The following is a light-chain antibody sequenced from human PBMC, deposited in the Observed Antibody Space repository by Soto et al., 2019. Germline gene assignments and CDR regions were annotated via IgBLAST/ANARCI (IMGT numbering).Light chain of an antibody. CDR3: HHYNNWWE. CDR1: QSVSTN. J-gene: IGKJ1*01. CDR2: GAS. V-gene: IGKV3-15*01. Sequence: EIVMTQSPATLSVSPGERATLSCRASQSVSTNLAWYQQKPGQAPRLLIYGASTRATGIPDRFSGSGSGTEFSLPINSLQSQDFAVYYCHHYNNWWEFGQGTK.